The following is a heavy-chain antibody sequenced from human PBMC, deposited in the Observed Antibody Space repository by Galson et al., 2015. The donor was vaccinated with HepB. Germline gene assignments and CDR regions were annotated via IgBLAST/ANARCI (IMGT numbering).Heavy chain of an antibody. D-gene: IGHD3-16*01. CDR1: GFNFRSYG. Sequence: SLRLSCAASGFNFRSYGMHWVRQAPGKGLEWVAVIWYDGSNKYYVDSMKGRFTISRDNSKNMLYLQMNSLRAEDTAVYFCTRDRGGDFDVWGQGTMVTVSS. V-gene: IGHV3-33*01. J-gene: IGHJ3*01. CDR2: IWYDGSNK. CDR3: TRDRGGDFDV.